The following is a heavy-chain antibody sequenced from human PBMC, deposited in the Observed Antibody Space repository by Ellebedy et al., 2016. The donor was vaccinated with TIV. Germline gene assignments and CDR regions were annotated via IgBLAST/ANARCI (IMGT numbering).Heavy chain of an antibody. CDR3: ARGRSYGSESYWFDY. Sequence: GGSLRLXXAVSGFTFSDYYMSWIRQAPGKGLEWVSYISSSGSIIYYADSVKGRFTISRDNTKNSLYLQMNSLRAEDTAVYYCARGRSYGSESYWFDYWGQGTLVTVSS. J-gene: IGHJ4*02. CDR1: GFTFSDYY. D-gene: IGHD3-10*01. CDR2: ISSSGSII. V-gene: IGHV3-11*01.